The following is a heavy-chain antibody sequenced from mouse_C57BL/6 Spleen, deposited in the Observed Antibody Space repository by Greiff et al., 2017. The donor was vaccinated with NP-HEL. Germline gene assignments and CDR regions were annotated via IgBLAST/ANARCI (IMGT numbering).Heavy chain of an antibody. D-gene: IGHD4-1*01. CDR1: GYSITSGYY. CDR2: ISYDGSN. V-gene: IGHV3-6*01. Sequence: EVKLMESGPGLVKPSQSLSLTCSVTGYSITSGYYWNWIRQFPGNKLEWMGYISYDGSNNYNPSLKNRISITRDTSKNQFFLKLNSVTTEDTATYYCATLANWDDGFAYWGQGTLVTVSA. J-gene: IGHJ3*01. CDR3: ATLANWDDGFAY.